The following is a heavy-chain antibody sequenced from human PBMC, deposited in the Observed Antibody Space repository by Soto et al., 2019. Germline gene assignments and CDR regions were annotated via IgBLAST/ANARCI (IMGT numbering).Heavy chain of an antibody. D-gene: IGHD4-17*01. CDR2: IYYSGST. CDR3: ARGTRSNYYGDLIDY. Sequence: PSETLPRTCTVSGGSIGSGGYYWSWIRQHPGKGLEWIGYIYYSGSTYYNPSLKSRVTISVDTSKNQFSLKLSSVTAADTAVYYCARGTRSNYYGDLIDYWGQGTLVTVS. V-gene: IGHV4-31*03. J-gene: IGHJ4*02. CDR1: GGSIGSGGYY.